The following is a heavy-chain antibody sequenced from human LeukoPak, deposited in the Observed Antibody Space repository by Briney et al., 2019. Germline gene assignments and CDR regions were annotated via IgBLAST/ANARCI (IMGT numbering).Heavy chain of an antibody. CDR3: ARVVTAPEARANWFDP. CDR1: GYSFTTYW. J-gene: IGHJ5*02. V-gene: IGHV5-51*01. Sequence: GESLKISCKTSGYSFTTYWIAWVRQMPGKGLEWMGIIYPGDSDTRYSPSFQGQVTISADKSISTAYLQWSSLKASDTAMYYCARVVTAPEARANWFDPWGQGTLVTVSS. D-gene: IGHD2-21*02. CDR2: IYPGDSDT.